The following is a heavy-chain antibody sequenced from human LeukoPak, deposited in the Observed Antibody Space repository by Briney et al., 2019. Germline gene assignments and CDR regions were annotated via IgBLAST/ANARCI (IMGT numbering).Heavy chain of an antibody. CDR2: IDTYSGKT. Sequence: ASGKVSCKASGYTYTTDGISWVRQAPGQGLEWMGWIDTYSGKTNYAQQFPDRVSTASDTSTSTAYMELRSLRSDATAVYYCARDGGIAEADSFDPWGQGTLVTVSS. J-gene: IGHJ5*02. CDR1: GYTYTTDG. D-gene: IGHD6-13*01. V-gene: IGHV1-18*01. CDR3: ARDGGIAEADSFDP.